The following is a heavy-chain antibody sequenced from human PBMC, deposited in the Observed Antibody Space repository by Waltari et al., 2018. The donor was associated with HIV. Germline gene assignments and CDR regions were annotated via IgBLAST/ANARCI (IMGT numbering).Heavy chain of an antibody. Sequence: VQLAASGGGVVQPGKSVRLSCATSGFNFRDFVIHGVRQAAEKGLEWVAVIWSDGKNRFYGDSIKGRFSVSRDNSNNTSSLQINRVTLADTAVYYCTTGRSSVVAAPPVQWGQGT. V-gene: IGHV3-33*01. CDR1: GFNFRDFV. J-gene: IGHJ4*01. D-gene: IGHD6-19*01. CDR3: TTGRSSVVAAPPVQ. CDR2: IWSDGKNR.